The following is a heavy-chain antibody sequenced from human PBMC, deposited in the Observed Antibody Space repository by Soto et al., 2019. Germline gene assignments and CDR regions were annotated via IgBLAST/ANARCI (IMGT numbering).Heavy chain of an antibody. D-gene: IGHD3-22*01. CDR1: GGSISSGDYY. V-gene: IGHV4-30-4*01. CDR2: IYYSGST. J-gene: IGHJ4*02. CDR3: ARDQEYYDSSGYPGGYYFDY. Sequence: TSETLSLTCTVSGGSISSGDYYWSWIRQPPGKGLEWIGYIYYSGSTYYNPSLKSRVTISVDTSKNQFSLKLSSVTAADTAVYYCARDQEYYDSSGYPGGYYFDYWGQGTLVTVSS.